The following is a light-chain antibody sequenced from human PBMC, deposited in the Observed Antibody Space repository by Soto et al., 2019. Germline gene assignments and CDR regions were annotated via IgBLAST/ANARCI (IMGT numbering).Light chain of an antibody. CDR3: QHSNSYPFT. V-gene: IGKV1-5*03. CDR1: QSISNL. J-gene: IGKJ5*01. CDR2: KAS. Sequence: DIQMTQSPSTLSASVGDRVTITCRASQSISNLLAWYQQKPGRAPTLLIYKASTLESGVPSRFSGSGSGTEFTLTISSLQPDDFATHYCQHSNSYPFTFGQGTRLEIK.